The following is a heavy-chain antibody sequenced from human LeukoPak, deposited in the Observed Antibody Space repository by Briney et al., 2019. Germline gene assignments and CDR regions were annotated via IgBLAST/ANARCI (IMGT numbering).Heavy chain of an antibody. CDR1: GISFSAHG. D-gene: IGHD1-26*01. J-gene: IGHJ4*02. V-gene: IGHV3-33*01. CDR3: VRDGVGATTYFDH. Sequence: PGGSLRLSCAASGISFSAHGMHWVRQAPGKGLEWVAIIRFDGSNIHYADSVKGRFTISRDNSKNMLYLQMNSLRAEDTAVYYCVRDGVGATTYFDHWGQGNLVTVSS. CDR2: IRFDGSNI.